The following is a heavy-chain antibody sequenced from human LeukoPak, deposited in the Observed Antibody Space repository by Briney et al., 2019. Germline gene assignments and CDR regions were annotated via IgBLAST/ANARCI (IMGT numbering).Heavy chain of an antibody. CDR1: GGSISSYY. D-gene: IGHD6-13*01. J-gene: IGHJ4*02. V-gene: IGHV4-59*01. Sequence: SETLSLTCTVSGGSISSYYWSWIRQPPGKGLEWIGYIYFSGSTTYNPSLKSRVTISVDTSRNQFSLQLSSVTAADTAVYYCARTSHPHGSSWLFDYWGQGTLVTVSS. CDR3: ARTSHPHGSSWLFDY. CDR2: IYFSGST.